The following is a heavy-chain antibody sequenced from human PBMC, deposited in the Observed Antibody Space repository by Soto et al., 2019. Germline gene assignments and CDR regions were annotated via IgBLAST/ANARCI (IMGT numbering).Heavy chain of an antibody. CDR1: GGSISSSSYY. V-gene: IGHV4-39*01. D-gene: IGHD6-6*01. CDR2: IYYSGST. CDR3: ARPGSSQNYYFDY. J-gene: IGHJ4*02. Sequence: PSETLSLTCTVSGGSISSSSYYWGWIRQPPGKGLEWIGSIYYSGSTYYNPSLKSRVTISVDTSKNQYSLKLSSVTAADTAVYYCARPGSSQNYYFDYWGQGTLVTVSS.